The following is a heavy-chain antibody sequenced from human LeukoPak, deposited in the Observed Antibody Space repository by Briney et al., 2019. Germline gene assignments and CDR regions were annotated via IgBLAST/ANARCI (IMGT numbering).Heavy chain of an antibody. J-gene: IGHJ4*02. CDR2: IYYSGST. V-gene: IGHV4-59*01. CDR3: ARDRVRGNSNPFFDY. CDR1: GGSISSYY. D-gene: IGHD4-11*01. Sequence: SETLSLTCTVSGGSISSYYWSWIRQPPGKGLEWIGYIYYSGSTNYNPSLKSRVTISVDTSKNQFSLKLSSVTAADTAVYYCARDRVRGNSNPFFDYWGQGTLVTVSS.